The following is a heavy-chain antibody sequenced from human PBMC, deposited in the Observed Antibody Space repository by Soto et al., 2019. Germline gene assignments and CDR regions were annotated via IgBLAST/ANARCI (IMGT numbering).Heavy chain of an antibody. D-gene: IGHD2-8*02. J-gene: IGHJ6*03. V-gene: IGHV1-3*01. CDR2: INAGNGNT. CDR3: ARTGGGSSKSSYFYYYMDV. Sequence: ASVNVSCKASGYTFTSYAMHWVRQAPGQRLEWMGWINAGNGNTKYSQKFQGRVTITRDTSASTAYMELSSLRSEDTAVYYCARTGGGSSKSSYFYYYMDVWGKGTTVTRLL. CDR1: GYTFTSYA.